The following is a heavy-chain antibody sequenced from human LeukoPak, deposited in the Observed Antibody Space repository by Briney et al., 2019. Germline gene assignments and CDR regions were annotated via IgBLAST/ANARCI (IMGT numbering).Heavy chain of an antibody. CDR2: IRHDGSYQ. Sequence: PGGSLRLSCAASRFTFSNYGMRWVRQTPGKGLEWVAFIRHDGSYQQYAGSVKGRFTVSRDNSKDTVYLQMNSLRTEDTAVYYCAKNRDSSDFPRDFDYWGQGTLVTVSS. D-gene: IGHD3-22*01. CDR1: RFTFSNYG. V-gene: IGHV3-30*02. J-gene: IGHJ4*02. CDR3: AKNRDSSDFPRDFDY.